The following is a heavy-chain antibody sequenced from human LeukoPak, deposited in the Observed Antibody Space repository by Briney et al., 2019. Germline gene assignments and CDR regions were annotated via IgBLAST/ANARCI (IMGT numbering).Heavy chain of an antibody. Sequence: GASVKVSCKASGYTFTSYGISWVRQAPGQALEWVGWISVYTGNTNFVQKLQGRLTMTTDTSTSTAYMELRSLTSDDTAMYFCARAKRSDSSGFSPQVHWGQGTLVTVSS. CDR3: ARAKRSDSSGFSPQVH. D-gene: IGHD3-22*01. J-gene: IGHJ4*02. CDR2: ISVYTGNT. V-gene: IGHV1-18*01. CDR1: GYTFTSYG.